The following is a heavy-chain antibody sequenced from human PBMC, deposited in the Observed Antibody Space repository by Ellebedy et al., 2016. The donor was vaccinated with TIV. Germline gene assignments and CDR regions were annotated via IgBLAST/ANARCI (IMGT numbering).Heavy chain of an antibody. CDR2: LYPDAKT. Sequence: GGSLRLSCEASGIIVSDYFMNWVRQAPGKGLEWVSVLYPDAKTNYTDSVNGRFIVSSDSSKNTLYLQMNSLTAEDTAVYYCARDPGGGGDFGDNWFDPWGQGTLVTVSS. J-gene: IGHJ5*02. CDR3: ARDPGGGGDFGDNWFDP. V-gene: IGHV3-66*01. D-gene: IGHD2-21*01. CDR1: GIIVSDYF.